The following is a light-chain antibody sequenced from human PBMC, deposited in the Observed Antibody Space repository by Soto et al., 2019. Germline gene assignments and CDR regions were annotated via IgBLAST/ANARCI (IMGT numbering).Light chain of an antibody. J-gene: IGKJ4*01. CDR1: QSVSSSY. CDR2: GAS. V-gene: IGKV3-20*01. CDR3: QHYRTS. Sequence: EIVLTQSPGTLSLSPGERATLSCRASQSVSSSYLAGYQQKPGQAPRQLIYGASSRATGIPDRFSGSGSGTDFTITITRLEPEDFAVYYCQHYRTSFGGGTRVEIK.